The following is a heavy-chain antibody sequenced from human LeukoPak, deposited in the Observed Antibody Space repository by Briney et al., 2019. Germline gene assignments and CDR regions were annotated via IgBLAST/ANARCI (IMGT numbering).Heavy chain of an antibody. CDR2: ISAYNGNT. V-gene: IGHV1-18*01. CDR1: GYTFTSYG. CDR3: ARLIAAADYNWFDP. D-gene: IGHD6-13*01. Sequence: GASVKVSCKASGYTFTSYGISWVRQAPGQGLEWMGWISAYNGNTNYAQKLQGRVTMTTDTSTSTAYMELRSLRSDDTAVYYCARLIAAADYNWFDPWGQGTLVTVSS. J-gene: IGHJ5*02.